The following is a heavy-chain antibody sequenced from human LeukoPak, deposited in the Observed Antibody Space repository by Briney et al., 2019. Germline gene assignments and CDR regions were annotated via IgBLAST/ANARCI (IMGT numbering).Heavy chain of an antibody. V-gene: IGHV1-69*13. J-gene: IGHJ4*02. CDR1: GCTFTNYG. CDR3: AGEARYYDSSGYSDY. CDR2: IIPIFGTA. Sequence: GASVKVSCKASGCTFTNYGFSWVRQAPGQGLEWMGGIIPIFGTANYAQKFQGRVTITADESTSTAYMELSSLRSEDTAVYYCAGEARYYDSSGYSDYWGQGTLVTVSS. D-gene: IGHD3-22*01.